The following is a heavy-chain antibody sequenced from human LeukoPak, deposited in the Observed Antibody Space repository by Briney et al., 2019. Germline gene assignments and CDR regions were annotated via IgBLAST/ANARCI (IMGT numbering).Heavy chain of an antibody. Sequence: GGSLRLSCAASGFTFSDYYMSWIRQAPGKGLEWVSYISSSGSTIYYADSVKGRFTISRDNAKNSLYLQMNSLRAEDKAVYYCARDLGSSWSHYYYYYMDVWGKGTTVTVSS. CDR2: ISSSGSTI. CDR1: GFTFSDYY. CDR3: ARDLGSSWSHYYYYYMDV. J-gene: IGHJ6*03. V-gene: IGHV3-11*04. D-gene: IGHD6-13*01.